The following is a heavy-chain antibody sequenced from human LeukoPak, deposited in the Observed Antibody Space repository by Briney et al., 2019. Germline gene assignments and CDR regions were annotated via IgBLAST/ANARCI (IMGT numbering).Heavy chain of an antibody. V-gene: IGHV3-30*03. D-gene: IGHD2/OR15-2a*01. CDR1: GFIFSSYG. Sequence: PGGSLRLSCAASGFIFSSYGMHWVRQAPGKGLEWVAVISYDGSNKYYTDSLKGRFTISRDNSENTLYLQMNSLRAEDTAVYYCARTEYCNTTTCKYASIWGQGTMVTVSS. CDR3: ARTEYCNTTTCKYASI. J-gene: IGHJ3*02. CDR2: ISYDGSNK.